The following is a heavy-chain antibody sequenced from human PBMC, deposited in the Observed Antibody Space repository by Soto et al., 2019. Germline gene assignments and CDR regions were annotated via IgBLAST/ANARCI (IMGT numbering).Heavy chain of an antibody. J-gene: IGHJ3*01. Sequence: RLYCADPGFTFRSFAISWVSPAAGKGLDWVSAISGSGGSTYSADSVKGRFTISRDNSRNTMFLQMSSLSAEDTARYYCAKVRQNYQSVWGPFDFWGQGTVVTGS. CDR3: AKVRQNYQSVWGPFDF. V-gene: IGHV3-23*01. CDR2: ISGSGGST. CDR1: GFTFRSFA. D-gene: IGHD3-16*01.